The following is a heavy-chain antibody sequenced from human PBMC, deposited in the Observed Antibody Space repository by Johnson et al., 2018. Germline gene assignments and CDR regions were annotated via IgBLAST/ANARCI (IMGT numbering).Heavy chain of an antibody. CDR1: GYSFTSYW. CDR2: IYPGDSDT. V-gene: IGHV5-51*01. J-gene: IGHJ6*03. CDR3: ARHRKPPSALYRYYYYYMDV. D-gene: IGHD2-2*02. Sequence: EVQLVESGAEVKKPGESLKISCKGSGYSFTSYWIGWVRQMPGKGLEWMGIIYPGDSDTRYSPSFQGQVTISADKSISTAYLQWSSLKASDPAMSYCARHRKPPSALYRYYYYYMDVWGKGTTVTVSS.